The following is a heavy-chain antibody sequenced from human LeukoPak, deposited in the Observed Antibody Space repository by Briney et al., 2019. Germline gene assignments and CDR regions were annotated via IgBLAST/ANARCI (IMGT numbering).Heavy chain of an antibody. CDR2: ISGSGFST. Sequence: PGGSLRLSCAASGFTFSSYAMSWVRQAPGKGLEWVSAISGSGFSTYYADSVKGRFTISRDSSKNTLYLQMNSLRAEDTAVYYCARDHSVAGDYWGQGTLVTVSS. J-gene: IGHJ4*02. CDR1: GFTFSSYA. CDR3: ARDHSVAGDY. V-gene: IGHV3-23*01. D-gene: IGHD6-19*01.